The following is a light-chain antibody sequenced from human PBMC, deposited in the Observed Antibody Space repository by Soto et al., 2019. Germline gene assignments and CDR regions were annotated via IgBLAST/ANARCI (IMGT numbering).Light chain of an antibody. J-gene: IGKJ1*01. Sequence: EIVLTQSPATLSLSPGERATLSCRASQSVSSHLAWYQQKPGQAPRLLIYGGSSRATGIPVRFSGSGSETDFTLTITRLEPEDFAVYYCQQYSSSRTFGQGTKVDIK. CDR3: QQYSSSRT. CDR1: QSVSSH. V-gene: IGKV3-20*01. CDR2: GGS.